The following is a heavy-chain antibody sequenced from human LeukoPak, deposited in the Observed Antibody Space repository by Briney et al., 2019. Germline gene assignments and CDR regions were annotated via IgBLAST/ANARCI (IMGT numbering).Heavy chain of an antibody. CDR1: GFTFSSYW. CDR2: INQDGSEK. D-gene: IGHD6-19*01. J-gene: IGHJ3*02. CDR3: ARGGSGWYGENDAFDI. V-gene: IGHV3-7*04. Sequence: PGGSLRLSCAASGFTFSSYWMSWVRQAPGKGLEWVANINQDGSEKYYVDSVKGRFTISRDNSKNTLYLQMNSLRAEDTAVYYCARGGSGWYGENDAFDIWGQGTMVTVSS.